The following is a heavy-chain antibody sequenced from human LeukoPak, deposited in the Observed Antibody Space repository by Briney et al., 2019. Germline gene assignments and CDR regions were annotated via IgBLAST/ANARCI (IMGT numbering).Heavy chain of an antibody. CDR3: ARDLWYYYGSGSYFYY. V-gene: IGHV4-61*02. CDR1: GGSISSGSYY. D-gene: IGHD3-10*01. J-gene: IGHJ4*02. CDR2: IYTSGST. Sequence: SETLSLTCTVSGGSISSGSYYWSWIRQPAGKGLEWIGRIYTSGSTNYNPSLKSRVTISVDTSKNQFSLKLSSVTAADTAVYYCARDLWYYYGSGSYFYYWGQGTLVTVSS.